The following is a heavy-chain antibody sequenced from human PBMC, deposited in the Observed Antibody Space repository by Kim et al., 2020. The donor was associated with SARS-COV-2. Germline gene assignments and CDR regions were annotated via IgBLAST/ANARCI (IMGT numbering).Heavy chain of an antibody. Sequence: GGSLRLSCAASGFTFNTYPMTWVRQAPGKGLEWVSLIYSDGSATYYADSVKGRFTISRDNSKNTLYLQMNSLKSEDTAIYYCAKTSKPATSSTWDGLDVWGQGSTVTVSS. CDR1: GFTFNTYP. J-gene: IGHJ6*02. CDR2: IYSDGSAT. V-gene: IGHV3-23*03. D-gene: IGHD6-13*01. CDR3: AKTSKPATSSTWDGLDV.